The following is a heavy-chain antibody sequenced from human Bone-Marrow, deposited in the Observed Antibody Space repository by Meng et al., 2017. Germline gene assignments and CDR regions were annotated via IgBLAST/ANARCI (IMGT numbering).Heavy chain of an antibody. V-gene: IGHV3-11*04. Sequence: GESLKISCAASGFTFSDYYMSWIRQAPGKGLEWVSYMSRSGTLIYYADSVKGRLTISRDNAKNSLYLQMNSLRAEDTAVYYCAQFTLSVSAPWGQGTLVTVSS. D-gene: IGHD1-26*01. J-gene: IGHJ5*02. CDR2: MSRSGTLI. CDR3: AQFTLSVSAP. CDR1: GFTFSDYY.